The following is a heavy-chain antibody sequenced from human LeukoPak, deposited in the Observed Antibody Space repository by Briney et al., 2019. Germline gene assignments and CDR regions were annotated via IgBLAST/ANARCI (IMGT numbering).Heavy chain of an antibody. V-gene: IGHV3-23*01. CDR1: GFTFSTYA. D-gene: IGHD5-24*01. J-gene: IGHJ4*02. CDR2: ISGSGSGT. Sequence: GGSLRLSCATSGFTFSTYAMSWVRQAPGKGLEWVSLISGSGSGTHYADSVKGRFTISRDNSKNMLYLHMNSLRADDTAVYYCARSGAEDGYNIYFDHWGQGTLVTVSS. CDR3: ARSGAEDGYNIYFDH.